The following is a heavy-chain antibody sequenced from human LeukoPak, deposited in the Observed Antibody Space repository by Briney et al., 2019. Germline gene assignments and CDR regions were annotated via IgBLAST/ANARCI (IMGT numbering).Heavy chain of an antibody. V-gene: IGHV3-30*03. D-gene: IGHD5-12*01. J-gene: IGHJ4*02. Sequence: GGSLRLSCAASGFTFSSYGMHWVRQAPGKGLEWVAVISYDGSNKYYADSVKGRFTISRDNSKNTLYLQMNSLRAEDTAVYYCRTYSGYDWTNYFDYWGQGNLVTVSS. CDR2: ISYDGSNK. CDR1: GFTFSSYG. CDR3: RTYSGYDWTNYFDY.